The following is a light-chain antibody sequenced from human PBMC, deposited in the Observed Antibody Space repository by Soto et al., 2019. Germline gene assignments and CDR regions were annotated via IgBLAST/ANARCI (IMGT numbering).Light chain of an antibody. CDR3: QQFRNWPWT. J-gene: IGKJ1*01. Sequence: EIVLTQSPGTLSVYTGDRVTHSCRASQSISINLAWYQHKPGQAPRLLIHGASTRATGVPARISGSGSGTEFTLTISSLQSEDFAVYYCQQFRNWPWTFGQGTKADIK. V-gene: IGKV3D-15*01. CDR1: QSISIN. CDR2: GAS.